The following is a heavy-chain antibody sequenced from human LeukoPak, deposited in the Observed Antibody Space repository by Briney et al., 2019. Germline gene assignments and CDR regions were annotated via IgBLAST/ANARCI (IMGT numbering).Heavy chain of an antibody. D-gene: IGHD6-13*01. V-gene: IGHV1-69*13. Sequence: ASVKVSCKASGGTFSSYAISWVRQAPGQGLEWMGGIIPIFGTANYAQQFQGRVTITADESTSTAYMELSSLRSEDTAVYYCARGVSPYSSFDYWGQGTLVTVSS. CDR1: GGTFSSYA. CDR2: IIPIFGTA. CDR3: ARGVSPYSSFDY. J-gene: IGHJ4*02.